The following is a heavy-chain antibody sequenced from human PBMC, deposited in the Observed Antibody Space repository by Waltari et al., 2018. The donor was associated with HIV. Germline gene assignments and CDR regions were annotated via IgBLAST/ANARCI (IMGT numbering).Heavy chain of an antibody. CDR1: GFTSRNYV. Sequence: VQLVEAGGGVVQPGRSLRLSLAASGFTSRNYVMPRVRLAPGKGLEWVALIWYDGSNKYYADYVKGRFTISRDNSKNTLYLQMNSLRAEDTAVYYCARDGEFGERYGMDVWGQGTTVTVSS. J-gene: IGHJ6*02. CDR3: ARDGEFGERYGMDV. V-gene: IGHV3-33*01. CDR2: IWYDGSNK. D-gene: IGHD3-10*01.